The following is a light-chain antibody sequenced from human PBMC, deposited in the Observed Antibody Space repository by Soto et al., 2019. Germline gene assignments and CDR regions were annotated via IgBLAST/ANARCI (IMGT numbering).Light chain of an antibody. V-gene: IGKV3-20*01. CDR1: QSVSSSY. Sequence: VLTQSPCTLSLSPGERATLSCRASQSVSSSYVAWYQQKPGQAPRLLIYGASSRATGIPDRFSGSGSGTDFTLTISRLEPEDFAVYYCQQYGSSPQTFGQGTKVDTK. CDR2: GAS. CDR3: QQYGSSPQT. J-gene: IGKJ1*01.